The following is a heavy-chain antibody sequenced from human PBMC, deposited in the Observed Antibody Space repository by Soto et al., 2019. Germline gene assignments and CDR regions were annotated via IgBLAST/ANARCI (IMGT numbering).Heavy chain of an antibody. J-gene: IGHJ4*02. CDR3: AKESMPQHYGDTLFDY. CDR1: GFSFSSYA. D-gene: IGHD4-17*01. Sequence: QLLESGGGLVQPGGSLRLSCEASGFSFSSYALSWVRQAPGKGLEWVSTFSAGGRAYYADSVKGRFTIAKDTFKNTWRLQASSLRAEATAVYYCAKESMPQHYGDTLFDYWGQGTRVTVSS. V-gene: IGHV3-23*01. CDR2: FSAGGRA.